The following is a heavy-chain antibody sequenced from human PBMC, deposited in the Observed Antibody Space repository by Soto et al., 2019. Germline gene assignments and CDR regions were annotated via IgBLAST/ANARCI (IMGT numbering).Heavy chain of an antibody. CDR1: GFTFNNYA. D-gene: IGHD5-18*01. V-gene: IGHV3-30-3*01. CDR2: ISYDGSSK. J-gene: IGHJ2*01. Sequence: GGSLRLSCAASGFTFNNYAMHWVRQAPGKGLEWVALISYDGSSKYYADSVKGRFTISRDNSKNTLYLQMNSLRAEDTAVYYCARDPLWGTAMVLWYFDLWGRGTLVTVSS. CDR3: ARDPLWGTAMVLWYFDL.